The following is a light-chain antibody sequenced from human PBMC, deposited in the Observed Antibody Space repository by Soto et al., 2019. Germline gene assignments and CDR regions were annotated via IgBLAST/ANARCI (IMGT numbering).Light chain of an antibody. J-gene: IGKJ4*01. CDR1: QSVSSY. CDR2: DAS. V-gene: IGKV3-11*01. Sequence: EIVLTQSPATLSLSPGERATLSCRASQSVSSYLAWYQQKPGQAPRLLIYDASNRATGIPARFSGSWSGADFTLTSSLLDPEVCADYYQQHSSYCPLTFGGGTKVEIK. CDR3: QHSSYCPLT.